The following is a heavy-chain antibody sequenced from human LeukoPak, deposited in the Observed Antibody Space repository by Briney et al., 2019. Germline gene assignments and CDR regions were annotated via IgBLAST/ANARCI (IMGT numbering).Heavy chain of an antibody. CDR1: GGTFSSYA. CDR2: IIPIFGTA. CDR3: ARDSYSSDDNYYYYYMDV. Sequence: SVKVSCKASGGTFSSYAISWVRQAPGQGLEWMGGIIPIFGTANCAQKFQGRVTITADESTSTAYMELSSLRSEDTAVYYCARDSYSSDDNYYYYYMDVWGKGTTVTISS. V-gene: IGHV1-69*13. D-gene: IGHD6-19*01. J-gene: IGHJ6*03.